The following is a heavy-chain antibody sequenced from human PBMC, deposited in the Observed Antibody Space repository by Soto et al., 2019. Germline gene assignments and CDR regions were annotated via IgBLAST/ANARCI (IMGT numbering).Heavy chain of an antibody. CDR2: INPNSGGT. J-gene: IGHJ6*02. V-gene: IGHV1-2*04. CDR1: GYTFTGYY. D-gene: IGHD6-6*01. Sequence: ASVKVSCKASGYTFTGYYMHWVRQAPGQGLEWMGWINPNSGGTNYAQKFQGWVTMTRDTSISTAYMELSRLRSDDTAVYYCARDSPPLSIAARRAQFSYYGMDVWGQGTTVTVSS. CDR3: ARDSPPLSIAARRAQFSYYGMDV.